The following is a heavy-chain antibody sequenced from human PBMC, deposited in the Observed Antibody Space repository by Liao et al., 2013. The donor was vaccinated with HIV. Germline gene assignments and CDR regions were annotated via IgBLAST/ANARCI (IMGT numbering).Heavy chain of an antibody. Sequence: QLQLQESGPGLVKPSETLSLTCTVSGGSISSSSYYWGWIRQPPGKGLEWIGSIYSSGSTNYNPSLKSRVTMSVDTSKNQFSLKLSSVTAADTAVYYCARASGYSYGRRNDYWGQGTLVTVSS. D-gene: IGHD5-18*01. CDR3: ARASGYSYGRRNDY. CDR1: GGSISSSSYY. J-gene: IGHJ4*02. CDR2: IYSSGST. V-gene: IGHV4-39*07.